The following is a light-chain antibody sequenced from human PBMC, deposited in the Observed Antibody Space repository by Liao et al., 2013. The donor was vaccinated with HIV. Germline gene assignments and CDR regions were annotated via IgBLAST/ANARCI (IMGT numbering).Light chain of an antibody. V-gene: IGLV3-21*01. CDR3: QAWDSSTGDMV. Sequence: SYVLTQPPSVSVAPGKTARITCGGNNIGSKSVHWYQQKPGQAPVLVIYYDRDRPSGIPERFSGSNSGNTATLTISRVEAGDEADYYCQAWDSSTGDMVFGGGTKLTVL. J-gene: IGLJ2*01. CDR2: YDR. CDR1: NIGSKS.